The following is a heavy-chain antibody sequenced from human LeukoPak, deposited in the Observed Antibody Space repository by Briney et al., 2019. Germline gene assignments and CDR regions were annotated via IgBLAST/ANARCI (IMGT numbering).Heavy chain of an antibody. Sequence: PGGSLRLSCAASGFTFSSHGMHWVRQAPGKGLEWVAVISYDGSNKYYADSVKGRFTISRDNSKNTLYLQMNSLRAEDTAVYYCAKDQGRGAAAGTHFQHWGQGTLVTVSS. J-gene: IGHJ1*01. V-gene: IGHV3-30*18. CDR2: ISYDGSNK. CDR1: GFTFSSHG. CDR3: AKDQGRGAAAGTHFQH. D-gene: IGHD6-13*01.